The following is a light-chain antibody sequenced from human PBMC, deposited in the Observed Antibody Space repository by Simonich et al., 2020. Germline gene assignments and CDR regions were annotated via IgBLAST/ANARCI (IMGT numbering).Light chain of an antibody. CDR1: QSVLYSSNNKNY. V-gene: IGKV4-1*01. CDR2: WAS. J-gene: IGKJ4*01. Sequence: DIVMTQSPDSLAVSLGERATINCKSSQSVLYSSNNKNYLAWYQQKQGHPPKLLIYWASTRESGVPDRFSGSGSGTDFTRTISSLQAEDVAVYYCQQYYSTPLTFGGGTKVEIK. CDR3: QQYYSTPLT.